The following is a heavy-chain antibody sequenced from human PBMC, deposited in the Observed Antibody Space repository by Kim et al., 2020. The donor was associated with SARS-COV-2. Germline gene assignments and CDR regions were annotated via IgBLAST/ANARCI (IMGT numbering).Heavy chain of an antibody. V-gene: IGHV3-48*02. CDR3: AREQGWSGSYYPTFDY. D-gene: IGHD3-10*01. J-gene: IGHJ4*02. Sequence: YVKGRFTSSRDNAKNSLYLQMNSLRDEDTAVYYCAREQGWSGSYYPTFDYWGQGTLVTVSS.